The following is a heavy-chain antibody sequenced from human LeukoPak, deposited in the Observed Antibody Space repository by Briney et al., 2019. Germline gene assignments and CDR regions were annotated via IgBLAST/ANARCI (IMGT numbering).Heavy chain of an antibody. CDR2: IYTSGST. V-gene: IGHV4-61*02. CDR3: AKDGAPYSSGWYY. CDR1: GGSISSGSYY. Sequence: SETLSLTCTVSGGSISSGSYYWSWIRQSAGKGLEWIGRIYTSGSTNYNPSLKSRVTISVDTSKSQVSLKLSSVTAADTAVYYCAKDGAPYSSGWYYWGQGALVTVSS. D-gene: IGHD6-19*01. J-gene: IGHJ4*02.